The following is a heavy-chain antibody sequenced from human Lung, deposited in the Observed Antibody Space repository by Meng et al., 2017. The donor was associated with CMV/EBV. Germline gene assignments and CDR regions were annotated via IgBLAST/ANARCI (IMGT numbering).Heavy chain of an antibody. CDR2: INPNSGGT. CDR1: GYTFTGYY. V-gene: IGHV1-2*02. J-gene: IGHJ6*02. CDR3: ARPGRDFWSGYRAHLLMDV. Sequence: ASVXVSXKASGYTFTGYYMHWVRQAPGQGLEWMGWINPNSGGTNYAQKFQGRVTMTRDTSISTAYMELSRLRSDDTAVYYCARPGRDFWSGYRAHLLMDVGXQGTXVTVSS. D-gene: IGHD3-3*01.